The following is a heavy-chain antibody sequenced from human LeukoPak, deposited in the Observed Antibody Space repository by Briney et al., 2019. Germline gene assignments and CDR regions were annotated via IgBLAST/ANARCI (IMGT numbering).Heavy chain of an antibody. J-gene: IGHJ4*02. Sequence: GRSLRLSCAASGFTFSSCGMHWVRQAPGKGLEWVALISYDGDKKYYADSVRGRFTISRDNSKNTLHLQMNSLRAEDTAVYYCARDVSIVVVVAATLDYWGQGTLVTVSS. D-gene: IGHD2-15*01. CDR3: ARDVSIVVVVAATLDY. V-gene: IGHV3-30*03. CDR2: ISYDGDKK. CDR1: GFTFSSCG.